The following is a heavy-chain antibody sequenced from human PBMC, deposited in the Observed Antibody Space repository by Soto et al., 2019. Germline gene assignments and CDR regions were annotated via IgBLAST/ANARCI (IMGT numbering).Heavy chain of an antibody. V-gene: IGHV4-59*01. CDR3: ARRYGASFDY. D-gene: IGHD4-17*01. Sequence: SETLSLTCTVSGGSFSGYYWSWIRQPPGKGLEWIGYIYYSGSTNYNPSLKSRVTISVDTSKNQFSLKLSSVTAADTAVYYCARRYGASFDYWGQGTLVTVSS. CDR2: IYYSGST. J-gene: IGHJ4*02. CDR1: GGSFSGYY.